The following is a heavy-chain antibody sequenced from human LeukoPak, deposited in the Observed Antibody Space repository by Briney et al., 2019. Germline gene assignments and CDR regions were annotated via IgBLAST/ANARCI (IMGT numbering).Heavy chain of an antibody. D-gene: IGHD1-26*01. J-gene: IGHJ6*02. CDR2: IYSGGST. CDR1: GFTFSSNY. Sequence: GGSLRLSCAASGFTFSSNYMSWVRQAQGKGLEWVSVIYSGGSTYYAHSVKGRFTISRDNSKNTLYLQMNSLRAEDTAVYYCAREIIVGATKANYGMDVWGQGTTVTVSS. V-gene: IGHV3-53*01. CDR3: AREIIVGATKANYGMDV.